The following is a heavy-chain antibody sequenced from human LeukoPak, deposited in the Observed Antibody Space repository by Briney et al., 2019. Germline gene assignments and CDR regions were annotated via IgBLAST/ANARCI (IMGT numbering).Heavy chain of an antibody. CDR3: ARQDGGLAVAFDAFDI. CDR1: GYSFTSYW. D-gene: IGHD6-19*01. J-gene: IGHJ3*02. Sequence: GESLKISCKGSGYSFTSYWIGWVRQMPGKGLEWMGIIYPGDSDTRYSPSFQGQVTISADKSISTAYLQWSSLKASDTAMYYCARQDGGLAVAFDAFDIWGQGTMVTVSS. CDR2: IYPGDSDT. V-gene: IGHV5-51*01.